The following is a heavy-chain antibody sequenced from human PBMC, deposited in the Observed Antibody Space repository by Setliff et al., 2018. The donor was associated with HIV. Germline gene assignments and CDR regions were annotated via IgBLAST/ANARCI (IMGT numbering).Heavy chain of an antibody. CDR3: AAILQG. V-gene: IGHV3-74*03. CDR2: IGQDGSIT. J-gene: IGHJ4*02. Sequence: PGGSLRLSCAASRFDFNNYWMCWVRQAPGKGLEWVANIGQDGSITTYADSVEGRFTISRDNAKNTVYLQMNSLRAEDTAVYYCAAILQGWGQGTLVTVSS. CDR1: RFDFNNYW.